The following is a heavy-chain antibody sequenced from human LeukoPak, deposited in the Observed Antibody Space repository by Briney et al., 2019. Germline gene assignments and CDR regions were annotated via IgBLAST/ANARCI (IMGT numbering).Heavy chain of an antibody. Sequence: GGSLRLSCAASGFTFSSYAMSWVRQAPGKGLEWVSGINWNGGSTGYADSVKGRFTISRDNAKNSLYLQMNSLRAEDTAVYYCAHGGIYYLDYWGQGALVTVSS. CDR1: GFTFSSYA. V-gene: IGHV3-20*04. CDR3: AHGGIYYLDY. J-gene: IGHJ4*02. D-gene: IGHD3-16*01. CDR2: INWNGGST.